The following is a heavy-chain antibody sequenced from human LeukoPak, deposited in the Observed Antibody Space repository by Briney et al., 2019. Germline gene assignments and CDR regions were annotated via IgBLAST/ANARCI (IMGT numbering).Heavy chain of an antibody. CDR2: IKQNGSET. Sequence: GGSLRLSCAASGFTFSNYWMRWVRQAPGKGLQWVANIKQNGSETYYVDAVRGRFTISRDNVKNSLYLQMNSLRVEDTAMYYCVGGLIAASGNWGQGTLVTVSS. J-gene: IGHJ4*02. CDR3: VGGLIAASGN. V-gene: IGHV3-7*03. D-gene: IGHD6-6*01. CDR1: GFTFSNYW.